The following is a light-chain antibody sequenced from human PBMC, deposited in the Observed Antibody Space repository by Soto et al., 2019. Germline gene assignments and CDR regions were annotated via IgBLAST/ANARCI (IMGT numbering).Light chain of an antibody. Sequence: QLVLTQPPSVSGAPGQRVTISCTGSSSNIGAGKDVNWSRQLPGTAPKLLIYADSSRPSGVPDRFSGSKSGSSASLAITGLQVEDEAEYYCQSYGTTLSGLYVFGTGTKLTVL. CDR3: QSYGTTLSGLYV. CDR1: SSNIGAGKD. V-gene: IGLV1-40*01. CDR2: ADS. J-gene: IGLJ1*01.